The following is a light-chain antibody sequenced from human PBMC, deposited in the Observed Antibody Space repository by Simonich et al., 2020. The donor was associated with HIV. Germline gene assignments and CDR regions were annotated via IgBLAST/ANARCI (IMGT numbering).Light chain of an antibody. CDR2: EAS. V-gene: IGKV2D-29*02. J-gene: IGKJ3*01. CDR3: MQNIQLPPT. Sequence: DIVMTQSPLSLSVTPGQPASISFQSSQTLLNSYGKTYLYWYLQRPGQSPQLLIYEASNRLSGVPDRFSGSGSGTDFTLKISRVEAEDVGVYYCMQNIQLPPTFGPGTKVDIK. CDR1: QTLLNSYGKTY.